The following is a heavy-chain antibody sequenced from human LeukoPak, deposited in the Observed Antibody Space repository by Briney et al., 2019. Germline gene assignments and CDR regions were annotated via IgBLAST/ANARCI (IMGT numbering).Heavy chain of an antibody. V-gene: IGHV3-23*01. CDR2: ISGSGGST. CDR3: AKHSAPMIVVVKTYYFDY. D-gene: IGHD3-22*01. Sequence: GGSLRLSCAASGFTFSSYAMSWVRQAPGKGLEWVSAISGSGGSTYYADSVKGRLTISRDNSKNTLYLQMNSLRANDTAVYYCAKHSAPMIVVVKTYYFDYWGQGTLVTVSS. J-gene: IGHJ4*02. CDR1: GFTFSSYA.